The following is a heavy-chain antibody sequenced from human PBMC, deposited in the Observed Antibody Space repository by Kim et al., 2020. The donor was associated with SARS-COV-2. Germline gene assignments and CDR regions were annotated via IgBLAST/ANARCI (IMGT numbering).Heavy chain of an antibody. D-gene: IGHD6-19*01. J-gene: IGHJ4*02. Sequence: YDDYSVKGRFTSSRDNSKTTLYLQMNSLRAEDTAVYYCAKGTVAGTGAWDYWGQGTLVTVSS. V-gene: IGHV3-23*01. CDR3: AKGTVAGTGAWDY.